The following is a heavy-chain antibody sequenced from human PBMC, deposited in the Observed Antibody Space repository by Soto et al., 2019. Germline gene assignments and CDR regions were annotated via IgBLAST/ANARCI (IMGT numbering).Heavy chain of an antibody. V-gene: IGHV4-39*01. D-gene: IGHD6-13*01. CDR1: RGSISDTSYY. J-gene: IGHJ6*02. Sequence: PSETLSLTCTVSRGSISDTSYYWGWFRQPPGKGLEWIGTVYYSGRTHYNSALKSRVTISVDSSKTQFSLKVISVTAADTAVYYCASLIAAGGYYADGMDVWGQGTTVTVSS. CDR2: VYYSGRT. CDR3: ASLIAAGGYYADGMDV.